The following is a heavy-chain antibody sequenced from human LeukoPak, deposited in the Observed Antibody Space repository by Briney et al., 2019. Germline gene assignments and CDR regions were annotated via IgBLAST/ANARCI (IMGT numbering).Heavy chain of an antibody. V-gene: IGHV3-23*01. D-gene: IGHD1-26*01. CDR3: ATGCVGSPSCFTTGYDH. CDR1: GLTFNTYA. CDR2: ISDSGRDT. J-gene: IGHJ4*02. Sequence: GGSLRLSCAVSGLTFNTYAMNWVRQAPGKGLEWVSGISDSGRDTYYSDSVKGRFGISRDNSKSTVYLQMNSLRAEDTALYFCATGCVGSPSCFTTGYDHWGQGTLVTVSS.